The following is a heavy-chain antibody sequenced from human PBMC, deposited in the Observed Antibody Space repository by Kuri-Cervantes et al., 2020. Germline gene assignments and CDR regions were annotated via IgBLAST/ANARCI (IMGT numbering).Heavy chain of an antibody. J-gene: IGHJ4*02. D-gene: IGHD6-13*01. CDR3: ASAGAAAFRVAGV. V-gene: IGHV4-39*01. CDR1: GGSISSSSYY. CDR2: IYYSGST. Sequence: SETLSLTYTVSGGSISSSSYYWGWIRQPPGKGLEWIGTIYYSGSTYYNPSLKSRVTISVDTSKNQFSLKLSSVTAADTAVYYCASAGAAAFRVAGVWGQGTLVTVSS.